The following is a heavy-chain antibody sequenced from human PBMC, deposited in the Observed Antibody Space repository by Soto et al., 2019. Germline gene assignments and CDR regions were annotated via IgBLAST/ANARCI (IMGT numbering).Heavy chain of an antibody. D-gene: IGHD5-12*01. J-gene: IGHJ4*02. CDR3: AAGGGLPRYY. V-gene: IGHV4-30-2*01. CDR1: GGSISSGGYS. Sequence: QLQLQESGSGLVKPSQTLSLTCAVSGGSISSGGYSWSWIRQPPGKGLEWIGYIYHSGSTYYNPSLRSRVTIPVDRSKNQFSLKLSSVTAAVTAVYYCAAGGGLPRYYWGQGTLVTVSS. CDR2: IYHSGST.